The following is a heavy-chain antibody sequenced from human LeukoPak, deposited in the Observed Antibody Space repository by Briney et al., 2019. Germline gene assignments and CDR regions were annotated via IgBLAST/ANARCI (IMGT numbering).Heavy chain of an antibody. V-gene: IGHV4-31*03. Sequence: SETLSLTCTVSGGSISSGGYYWSWIRQHPGKGLEWIGYIYYSGSTYYNPSLKSRVTISVDTSKNQLSLKLSSVTAADTAVYYCATRGVILNYYYYGMDVWGQGTTVTVSS. CDR1: GGSISSGGYY. J-gene: IGHJ6*02. CDR3: ATRGVILNYYYYGMDV. CDR2: IYYSGST. D-gene: IGHD3-10*01.